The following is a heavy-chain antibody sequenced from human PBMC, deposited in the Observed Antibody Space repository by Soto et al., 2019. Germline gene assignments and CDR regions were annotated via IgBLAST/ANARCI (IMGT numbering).Heavy chain of an antibody. CDR1: GVTFSSYS. CDR2: ISSSSSTI. D-gene: IGHD6-19*01. V-gene: IGHV3-48*01. CDR3: ARDTRYSSGWYWDKVFDY. J-gene: IGHJ4*02. Sequence: PGGSLRLSCAASGVTFSSYSMNWVRQAPGKGLEWVSYISSSSSTIYYADSVKGRFTISRDNAKNSLYLQMNSLRAEDTAVYYCARDTRYSSGWYWDKVFDYWGQGTLVTVSS.